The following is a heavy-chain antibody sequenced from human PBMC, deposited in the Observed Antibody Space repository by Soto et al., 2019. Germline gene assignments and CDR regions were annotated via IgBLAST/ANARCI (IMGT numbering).Heavy chain of an antibody. Sequence: QVQLVQSGAEVKKYGSSVKVSCKASGGTFSRYAISWVRQAPGQGLEWMGGITPMFGTANYAQKFKGRVTITAYEYTSTAYIELSSLRSDDTAVYYCAQTLGLAVAGPGRFDVWGRGTLVTVSS. D-gene: IGHD6-19*01. CDR1: GGTFSRYA. V-gene: IGHV1-69*12. CDR2: ITPMFGTA. J-gene: IGHJ2*01. CDR3: AQTLGLAVAGPGRFDV.